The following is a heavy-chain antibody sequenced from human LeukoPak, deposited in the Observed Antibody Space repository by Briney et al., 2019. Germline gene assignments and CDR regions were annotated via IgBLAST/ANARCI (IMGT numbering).Heavy chain of an antibody. CDR1: GYTFSSYG. D-gene: IGHD6-19*01. Sequence: ASVKVSCKASGYTFSSYGIGWVRQAPGQGLEWMAWISAYNGNTNYAQSLQSRVTLTTDTSTSTASMELRSLRSDDTAVYYYARVGIAVADFDYWGQGTLVTVSS. V-gene: IGHV1-18*01. J-gene: IGHJ4*02. CDR3: ARVGIAVADFDY. CDR2: ISAYNGNT.